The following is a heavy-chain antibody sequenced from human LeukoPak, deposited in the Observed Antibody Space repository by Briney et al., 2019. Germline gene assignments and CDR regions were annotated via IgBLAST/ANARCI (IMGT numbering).Heavy chain of an antibody. CDR2: ISGGGGR. J-gene: IGHJ4*02. V-gene: IGHV3-23*01. CDR1: GFTFTSYA. CDR3: ATSPLFDY. Sequence: GGSLRLSRAASGFTFTSYAMSWVRQAPGKGLEWVSTISGGGGRYYADSVKGRFTISRDNSKNTLYLQMNSLRAEDTAVYYCATSPLFDYWGQGTLVTVSS.